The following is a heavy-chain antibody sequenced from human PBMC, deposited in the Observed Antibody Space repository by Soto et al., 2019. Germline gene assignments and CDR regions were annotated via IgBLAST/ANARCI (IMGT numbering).Heavy chain of an antibody. J-gene: IGHJ4*02. V-gene: IGHV1-18*01. CDR3: ARDFYTLAYYFDY. CDR1: GYTFTNHG. D-gene: IGHD2-2*02. CDR2: ISGNDGKT. Sequence: ASVNVSCKTSGYTFTNHGISWVRQAPGQALEWMGWISGNDGKTKYARKFQGRVTMTTDTSTSTAYMEMNSLRHDDTAAYYCARDFYTLAYYFDYWGQGTLVTVSS.